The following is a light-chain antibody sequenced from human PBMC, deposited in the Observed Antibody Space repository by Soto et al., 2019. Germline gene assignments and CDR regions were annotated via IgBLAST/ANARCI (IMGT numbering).Light chain of an antibody. J-gene: IGKJ1*01. CDR2: AAS. V-gene: IGKV3-20*01. Sequence: EIVLTQSPGTLSLSPGERATLSCRASQSVSSAYLAWYQHKPGQPPTLLIYAASSRVTGIPDRFSGSGSGTDFTLTISRLEPEAFAVYYCQQYGSSSTCTFGQGTKVEIK. CDR1: QSVSSAY. CDR3: QQYGSSSTCT.